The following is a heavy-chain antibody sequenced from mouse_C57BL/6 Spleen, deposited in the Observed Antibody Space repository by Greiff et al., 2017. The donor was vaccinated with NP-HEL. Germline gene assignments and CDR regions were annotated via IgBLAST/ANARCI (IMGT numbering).Heavy chain of an antibody. CDR2: ISSGGSYT. V-gene: IGHV5-6*01. D-gene: IGHD1-1*01. Sequence: EVKLMESGGDLVKPGGSLKLSCAASGFTFSSYGMSWVRQTPDKRLEWVATISSGGSYTYYPDSVKGRFTISRDNAKNTLYLQMSSLKSEDTAMYYCARQGHYGSSPWFAYWGQGTLVTVSA. CDR1: GFTFSSYG. J-gene: IGHJ3*01. CDR3: ARQGHYGSSPWFAY.